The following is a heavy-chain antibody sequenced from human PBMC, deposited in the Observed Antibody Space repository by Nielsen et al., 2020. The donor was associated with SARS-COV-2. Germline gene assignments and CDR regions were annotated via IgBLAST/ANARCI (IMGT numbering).Heavy chain of an antibody. Sequence: GGSLRLSCAASGFTFSSYGMHWVRQAPGKGLKWVAVISYDGSNKYYADSVKGRFTISRDNSKNTLYLQMNSLRAEDTAVYYCAKERRTTSILIYYYYGMDVWGQGTTVTVSS. CDR1: GFTFSSYG. CDR3: AKERRTTSILIYYYYGMDV. V-gene: IGHV3-30*18. CDR2: ISYDGSNK. D-gene: IGHD4-17*01. J-gene: IGHJ6*02.